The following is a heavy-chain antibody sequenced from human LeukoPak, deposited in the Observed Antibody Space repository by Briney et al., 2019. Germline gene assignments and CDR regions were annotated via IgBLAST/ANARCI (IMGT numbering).Heavy chain of an antibody. V-gene: IGHV3-11*01. CDR3: ARGHYGMDV. J-gene: IGHJ6*02. CDR1: LFTFSDYY. CDR2: ITGSGNSK. Sequence: RGSLRLSCAAPLFTFSDYYITRIRQAPGKGPEWLSYITGSGNSKYYADSVRGRFTISRDNAKNSLYLQMDSLRAEDTAVYYCARGHYGMDVWGRGTSVTVSS.